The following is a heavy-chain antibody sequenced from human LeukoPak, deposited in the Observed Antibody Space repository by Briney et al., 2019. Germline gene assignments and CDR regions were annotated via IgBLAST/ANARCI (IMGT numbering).Heavy chain of an antibody. Sequence: PVASVKVSCKASGGTFSSYAISWVRQAPGQGLEWMGGIIPIFGTANYAQKFQGRVTITADESTSTAYMELSSLRSEDTAVYYCARAIPDILTGHSTTQDAFDIWGQGTMVTVSS. J-gene: IGHJ3*02. V-gene: IGHV1-69*01. CDR2: IIPIFGTA. CDR3: ARAIPDILTGHSTTQDAFDI. D-gene: IGHD3-9*01. CDR1: GGTFSSYA.